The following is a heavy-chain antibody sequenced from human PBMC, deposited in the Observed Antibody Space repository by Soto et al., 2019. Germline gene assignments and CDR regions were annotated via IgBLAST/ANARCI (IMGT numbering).Heavy chain of an antibody. D-gene: IGHD3-9*01. CDR2: INEDSTYI. Sequence: EVQLVESGGGLVKPGGSLRLSCAASGFTFSTYSMNWVRQAPGKGLEWVSSINEDSTYIYNAGSVRGRFTISRDNAEDSLYLQMNSLRAEDTAVYYCVRDFGRYFRTGYMDGWGDGATVTVSS. V-gene: IGHV3-21*02. CDR1: GFTFSTYS. CDR3: VRDFGRYFRTGYMDG. J-gene: IGHJ6*03.